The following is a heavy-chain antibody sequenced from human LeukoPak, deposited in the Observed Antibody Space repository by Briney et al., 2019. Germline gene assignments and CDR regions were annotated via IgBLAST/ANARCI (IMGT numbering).Heavy chain of an antibody. V-gene: IGHV4-39*07. J-gene: IGHJ3*02. D-gene: IGHD2/OR15-2a*01. CDR3: ARAHHCHSGTCHPPGEAFDI. CDR1: GDSISTSSYY. CDR2: IYHSGST. Sequence: PSETLSLTCSVSGDSISTSSYYWGWIRQPPGKGLEWIGSIYHSGSTYYNPSLTSRVTISVDTSENQFSLKVGSVTAADTAVYYCARAHHCHSGTCHPPGEAFDIWGQGTMVTVSS.